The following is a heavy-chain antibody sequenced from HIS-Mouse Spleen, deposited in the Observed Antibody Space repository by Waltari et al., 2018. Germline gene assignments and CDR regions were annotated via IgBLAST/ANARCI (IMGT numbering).Heavy chain of an antibody. CDR1: GGSIRSSSYY. D-gene: IGHD6-13*01. CDR2: IHYSGST. CDR3: AREIPYSSSWYDWYFDL. V-gene: IGHV4-39*07. J-gene: IGHJ2*01. Sequence: QLQLQESGPGLVKPSETLSLTCTVSGGSIRSSSYYWGGTRHPTRKGLEWIGSIHYSGSTYYNPSLKSRVTISVDTSKNQFSLKLSSVTAADTAVYYCAREIPYSSSWYDWYFDLWGRGTLVTVSS.